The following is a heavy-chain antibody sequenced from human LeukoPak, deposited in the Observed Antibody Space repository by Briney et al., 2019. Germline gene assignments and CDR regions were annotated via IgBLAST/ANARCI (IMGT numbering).Heavy chain of an antibody. J-gene: IGHJ4*02. CDR3: ARKSGYARDY. D-gene: IGHD5-12*01. V-gene: IGHV4-34*01. CDR1: GESFSGYY. Sequence: SETLSLTCAVYGESFSGYYWNWIRQPPGKGLEWMGEINHSGSTTNHNPSLKSRVTMSVDTSKNQFSLKMTSVTAADTAVYYCARKSGYARDYWGQGTLVTVSS. CDR2: INHSGSTT.